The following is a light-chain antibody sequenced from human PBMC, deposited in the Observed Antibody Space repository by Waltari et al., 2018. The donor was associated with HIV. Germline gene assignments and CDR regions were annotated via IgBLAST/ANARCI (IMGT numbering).Light chain of an antibody. V-gene: IGLV1-51*01. CDR1: ASHIGGHE. Sequence: QSVLTQPPSVSAAPGQTVTISCSGRASHIGGHEVSGYQQLPGTAPKLLIYDNNKRSSGIPDRFSCSKAGTSATLGITGLQTGDEADYYCGTWDSSLSAVFGGGTKVTV. J-gene: IGLJ3*02. CDR3: GTWDSSLSAV. CDR2: DNN.